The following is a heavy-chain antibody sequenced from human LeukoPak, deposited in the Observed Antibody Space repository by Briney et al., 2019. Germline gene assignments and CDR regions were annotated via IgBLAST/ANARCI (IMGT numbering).Heavy chain of an antibody. CDR1: GDSVSNNYAA. D-gene: IGHD3-10*01. CDR2: TYYRSKWYN. CDR3: ARLGFGEPYDAFDI. Sequence: SQTLSLTCAISGDSVSNNYAAWNWIRQSPSKGLEWLGRTYYRSKWYNDYAVSVKSRITINPDISKNQFSLQLNSVTPEDTAVYYCARLGFGEPYDAFDIWGQGTMVTVSS. J-gene: IGHJ3*02. V-gene: IGHV6-1*01.